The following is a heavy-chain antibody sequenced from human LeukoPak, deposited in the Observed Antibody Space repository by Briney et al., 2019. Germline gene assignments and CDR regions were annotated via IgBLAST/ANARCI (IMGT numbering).Heavy chain of an antibody. V-gene: IGHV3-30-3*01. CDR3: ARNDYGDYQFDY. D-gene: IGHD4-17*01. Sequence: PGGSLRLSCAASGFVFRNYAMHWVRQAPGKGLEWVAVISYDGSKIYYADSVKGRFTISRHNSKNTLYLQVNSLRAEDTAIYYCARNDYGDYQFDYWGQGTRVTVSS. CDR1: GFVFRNYA. CDR2: ISYDGSKI. J-gene: IGHJ4*02.